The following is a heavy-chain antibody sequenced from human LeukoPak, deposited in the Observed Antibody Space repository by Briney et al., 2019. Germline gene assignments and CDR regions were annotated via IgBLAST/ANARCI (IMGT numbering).Heavy chain of an antibody. Sequence: GESLRLSCAASGFTFSSYSMNWVLQAPGKGPEWVSSISSSSSYIYYADSVKGRFTISRDNAKNSLYLQMNSLRAEDTAVYYCARVTEAPYYFDYWGQGTLVTVSS. J-gene: IGHJ4*02. CDR2: ISSSSSYI. CDR3: ARVTEAPYYFDY. V-gene: IGHV3-21*01. CDR1: GFTFSSYS.